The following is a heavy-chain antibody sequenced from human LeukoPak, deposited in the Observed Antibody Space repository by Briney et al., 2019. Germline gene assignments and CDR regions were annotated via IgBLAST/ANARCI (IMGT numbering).Heavy chain of an antibody. CDR1: GFTVSSRA. D-gene: IGHD6-19*01. J-gene: IGHJ3*02. Sequence: PGMSLRLSCAASGFTVSSRAMHWVRQAPGKGLEWVAAISNDGADKFYTDSVKGRFTISRDNSKNTLYLQMNSLRAEDTAVYYCAKADSPGIAVAGTRPFDIWGQGTMVTVSS. V-gene: IGHV3-30*04. CDR3: AKADSPGIAVAGTRPFDI. CDR2: ISNDGADK.